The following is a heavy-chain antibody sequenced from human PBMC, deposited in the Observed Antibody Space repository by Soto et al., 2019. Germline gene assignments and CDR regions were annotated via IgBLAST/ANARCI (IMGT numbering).Heavy chain of an antibody. J-gene: IGHJ6*02. CDR3: ARERYQVISDGRDV. CDR1: GYTFTGYY. D-gene: IGHD2-2*01. V-gene: IGHV1-2*02. Sequence: QVQLVQSGADLKTPGASVSVSCKASGYTFTGYYCHWVREAPVHGLEVMGWINPETGGTSYAPTFQVRSTLSRDTYTNTDYLELRRLRFDDAAVYFCARERYQVISDGRDVLGQGTTVTVSS. CDR2: INPETGGT.